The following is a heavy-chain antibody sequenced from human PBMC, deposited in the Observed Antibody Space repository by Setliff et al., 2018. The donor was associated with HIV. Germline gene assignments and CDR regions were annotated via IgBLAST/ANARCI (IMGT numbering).Heavy chain of an antibody. CDR3: VSDGSNSSSLNEGSMDV. Sequence: HPGGSLRLSCVASGFSFSNYWMHWVRQVPGKGLVWVSRSNNDGSDVKDLDSVRGRFTVSRDNAENTLYLQMNSLRVEDTAVYFCVSDGSNSSSLNEGSMDVWGTGTTVTVSS. CDR2: SNNDGSDV. J-gene: IGHJ6*03. V-gene: IGHV3-74*03. CDR1: GFSFSNYW. D-gene: IGHD3-10*01.